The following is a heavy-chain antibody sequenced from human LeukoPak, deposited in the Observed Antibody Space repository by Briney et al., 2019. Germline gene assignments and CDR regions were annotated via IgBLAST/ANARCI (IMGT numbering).Heavy chain of an antibody. V-gene: IGHV3-30-3*01. J-gene: IGHJ4*02. CDR1: GFTFSSYA. D-gene: IGHD6-19*01. Sequence: PGGSLRLSCAASGFTFSSYAMHWVRQAPGKGLEWVAVISYDGSNKYYADSVKGRFTISRDNSKNTLYLQMNSLRAEDTAVYYCAKDSPRDSSGWYYFDYWGQGTLVTVSS. CDR3: AKDSPRDSSGWYYFDY. CDR2: ISYDGSNK.